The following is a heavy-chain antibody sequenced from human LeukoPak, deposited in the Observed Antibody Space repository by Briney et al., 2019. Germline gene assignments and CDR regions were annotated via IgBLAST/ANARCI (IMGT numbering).Heavy chain of an antibody. Sequence: SVKVSCKASGGTFSSYAISWVRQAPGQGLEWMGGIIPIFGTANYAQKFQGRVTITADESTSTAYMELSSLRSEDTAVYYCASEVGGSGSYGHYYYYYGMDVWGQGTTVTVSS. D-gene: IGHD1-26*01. CDR2: IIPIFGTA. J-gene: IGHJ6*02. V-gene: IGHV1-69*13. CDR3: ASEVGGSGSYGHYYYYYGMDV. CDR1: GGTFSSYA.